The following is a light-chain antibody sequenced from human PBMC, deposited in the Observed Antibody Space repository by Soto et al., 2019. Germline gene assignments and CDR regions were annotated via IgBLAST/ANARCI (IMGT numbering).Light chain of an antibody. V-gene: IGKV3-15*01. Sequence: IVMTQSPDTLSLSPGDRATLSCRASQNVATNMAWYQQKPGQPPRLLIHGASIRATGVPARFSGSGSGTEFTLTIDSLQSEDFAVFYCHQYTSSLRTFGRGTRVEV. J-gene: IGKJ4*02. CDR2: GAS. CDR1: QNVATN. CDR3: HQYTSSLRT.